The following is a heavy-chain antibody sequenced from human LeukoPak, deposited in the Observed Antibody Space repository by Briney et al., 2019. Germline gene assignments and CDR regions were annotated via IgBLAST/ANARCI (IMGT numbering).Heavy chain of an antibody. J-gene: IGHJ2*01. CDR2: ISGSGGST. CDR1: GFTFSSYA. CDR3: AKDPGPMYGDYDCYFDL. V-gene: IGHV3-23*01. D-gene: IGHD4-17*01. Sequence: GGSLRLSCAASGFTFSSYAMSWVRQAPGKGLEWVSAISGSGGSTYYADSVKGRFTISRDNSKNTLYLQMNSLGAEDTAVYYCAKDPGPMYGDYDCYFDLWGRGTLVTVSS.